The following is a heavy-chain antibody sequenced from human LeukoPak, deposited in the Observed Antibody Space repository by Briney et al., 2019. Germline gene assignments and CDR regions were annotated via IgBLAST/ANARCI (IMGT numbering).Heavy chain of an antibody. CDR1: GGTFSSYA. V-gene: IGHV1-69*04. CDR2: IIPILGIA. CDR3: ATYSPSYCSSTSCLAPSFDY. D-gene: IGHD2-2*01. Sequence: ASVKVSCKASGGTFSSYAISWVRQAPGQGLEWMGRIIPILGIANYAQKFQGRVTITADKSTSTAYMELSSLRSEDTAVYYCATYSPSYCSSTSCLAPSFDYWGQGTLVTVSP. J-gene: IGHJ4*02.